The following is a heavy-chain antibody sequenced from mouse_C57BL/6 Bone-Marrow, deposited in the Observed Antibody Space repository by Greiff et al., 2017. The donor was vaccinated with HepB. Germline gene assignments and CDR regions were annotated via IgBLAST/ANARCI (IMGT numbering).Heavy chain of an antibody. V-gene: IGHV3-6*01. CDR3: AREAYGNPFAY. Sequence: EVKLVESGPGLVKPSQSLSLTCSVTGYSITSGYYWNWIRQFPGNKLEWMGYISYDGSNNYNPSLKNRISITRDTSKNQFFLKLNSVTTEDTATYYCAREAYGNPFAYWGQGTLVTVSA. D-gene: IGHD2-1*01. J-gene: IGHJ3*01. CDR1: GYSITSGYY. CDR2: ISYDGSN.